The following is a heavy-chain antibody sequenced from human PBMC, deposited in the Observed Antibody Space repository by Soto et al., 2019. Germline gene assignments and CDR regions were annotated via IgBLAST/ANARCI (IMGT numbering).Heavy chain of an antibody. J-gene: IGHJ6*03. D-gene: IGHD6-6*01. V-gene: IGHV4-31*03. CDR1: GGSISSGGYY. CDR3: AREDRPYYYYYYMDV. Sequence: SETLSLTCTVSGGSISSGGYYWSWFRQHPGKGLEWIGYIYYSGSTYYNPSLKSRVTISVDTSKNQFSLKLSSVTAADTAVYYCAREDRPYYYYYYMDVWGKGTTVTVSS. CDR2: IYYSGST.